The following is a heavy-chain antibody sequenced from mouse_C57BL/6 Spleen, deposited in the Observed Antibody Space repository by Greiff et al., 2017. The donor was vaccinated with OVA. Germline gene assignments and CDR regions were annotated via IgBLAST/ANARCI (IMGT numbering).Heavy chain of an antibody. CDR3: ARAGQLRPLDY. CDR1: GYTFTDYY. CDR2: INPNNGGT. V-gene: IGHV1-26*01. J-gene: IGHJ2*01. Sequence: VQLQQSGPELVKPGASVKISCKASGYTFTDYYMNWVKQSHGKSLEWIGDINPNNGGTSYNQKFKGKATLTVDKSSSTAYMELRSLTSEDSAVYYCARAGQLRPLDYWGQGTTLTVSS. D-gene: IGHD3-2*02.